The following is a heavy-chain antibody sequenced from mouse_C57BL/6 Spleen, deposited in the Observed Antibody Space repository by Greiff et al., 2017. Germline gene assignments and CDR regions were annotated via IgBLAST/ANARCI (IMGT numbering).Heavy chain of an antibody. J-gene: IGHJ4*01. CDR1: GYTFTDYN. CDR3: ARIPITTVDYYAMDY. D-gene: IGHD1-1*01. CDR2: INPNNGGT. V-gene: IGHV1-18*01. Sequence: VQLKESGPELVKPGASVKIPCKASGYTFTDYNMDWVKQSHGKSLEWIGDINPNNGGTIYNQKFKGKATLTVDKSSSTAYMELRSLTSEDTAVYYCARIPITTVDYYAMDYWGQGTSVTVSS.